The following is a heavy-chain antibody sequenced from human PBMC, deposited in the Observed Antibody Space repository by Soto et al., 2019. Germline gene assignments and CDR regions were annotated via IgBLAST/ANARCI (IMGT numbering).Heavy chain of an antibody. CDR3: ARQEVTTFGYFDY. CDR2: MFYSVNT. J-gene: IGHJ4*02. V-gene: IGHV4-39*01. D-gene: IGHD4-17*01. CDR1: GGSISSSSYY. Sequence: PSETLSLTCTVAGGSISSSSYYWGWILQPPGKGLEWIGSMFYSVNTYYNPSLKSRVTISVDTSKNQFSLKLSSVTAADTAVYYCARQEVTTFGYFDYWGQGTLVTVSS.